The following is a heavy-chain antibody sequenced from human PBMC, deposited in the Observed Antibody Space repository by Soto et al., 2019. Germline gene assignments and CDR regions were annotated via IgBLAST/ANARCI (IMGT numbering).Heavy chain of an antibody. CDR1: GGTFSSYT. CDR2: IIPILGIA. CDR3: ASTLDSGYDGAYFDY. V-gene: IGHV1-69*02. J-gene: IGHJ4*02. D-gene: IGHD5-12*01. Sequence: GASVKVSCKASGGTFSSYTISWVRQAPGQGLEWMGRIIPILGIANYAQKFQGRVTITADKSTSTAYMELSTLRSEDTAVYYCASTLDSGYDGAYFDYWGQGTLVTVSS.